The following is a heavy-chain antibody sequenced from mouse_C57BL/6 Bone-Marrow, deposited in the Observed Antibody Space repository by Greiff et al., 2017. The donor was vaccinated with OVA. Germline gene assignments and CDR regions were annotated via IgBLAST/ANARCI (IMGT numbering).Heavy chain of an antibody. Sequence: QVQLQQSGAELVRPGASVKLSCKASGYTFTDYYINWVKQRPGQGLEWIARIYPGSGNTYYNEKFKGKATLTAEKSSSTAYMQLSSLTSEDSAVYFCAVYYGSSSWFAYWGQGTLVTVSA. CDR3: AVYYGSSSWFAY. CDR1: GYTFTDYY. D-gene: IGHD1-1*01. CDR2: IYPGSGNT. V-gene: IGHV1-76*01. J-gene: IGHJ3*01.